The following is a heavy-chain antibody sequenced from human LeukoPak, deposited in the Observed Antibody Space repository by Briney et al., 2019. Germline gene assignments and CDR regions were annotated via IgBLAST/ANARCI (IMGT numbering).Heavy chain of an antibody. Sequence: PSETLSLTCAVSGGSISSSNWWSWVRQPPGKGLEWIGEIYHSGSTNYNPSLKSRVTISVDTSKNQFSLKLSSVTAADTAVYYCARFRIRDSYYFDYWGQGTLVTVSS. CDR2: IYHSGST. D-gene: IGHD2-21*01. CDR1: GGSISSSNW. CDR3: ARFRIRDSYYFDY. V-gene: IGHV4-4*02. J-gene: IGHJ4*02.